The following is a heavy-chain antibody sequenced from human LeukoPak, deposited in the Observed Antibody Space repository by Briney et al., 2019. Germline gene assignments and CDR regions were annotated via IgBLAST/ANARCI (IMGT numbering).Heavy chain of an antibody. D-gene: IGHD5-24*01. CDR3: ARRRGEVDDV. Sequence: GESLKVSCKGSGYSINNYWIGWVRQMPGKGLEWMGIIYPADSDIRYSPSFQGQVTISADKSISTAYLQWSSLKASDTAMYYCARRRGEVDDVWGQGTLVIASS. CDR1: GYSINNYW. J-gene: IGHJ4*02. CDR2: IYPADSDI. V-gene: IGHV5-51*01.